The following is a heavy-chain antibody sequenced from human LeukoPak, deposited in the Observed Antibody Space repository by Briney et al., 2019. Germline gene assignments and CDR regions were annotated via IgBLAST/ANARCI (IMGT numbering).Heavy chain of an antibody. CDR2: TYYRSKWYN. D-gene: IGHD6-13*01. V-gene: IGHV6-1*01. Sequence: SQTLSLTCAISGDSVSSNSAAWNWIRQSPSRGLEWLGRTYYRSKWYNDYAVSVKSRITINPVTSKNQFSLQLNSVTPEDAAVYYCARVVSSSWYSYFDYWGQGTLVTVSS. J-gene: IGHJ4*02. CDR1: GDSVSSNSAA. CDR3: ARVVSSSWYSYFDY.